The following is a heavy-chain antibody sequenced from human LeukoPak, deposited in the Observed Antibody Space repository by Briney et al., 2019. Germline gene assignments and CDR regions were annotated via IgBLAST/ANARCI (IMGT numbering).Heavy chain of an antibody. J-gene: IGHJ4*02. Sequence: GGSLRLSCAASGFTFSSYAMSWVRQAPGKGLEWVSAISGSGGSTYYADSVKGRFTISRDNSKNTLYLQMNSLRAENTAVYYCAKGSRRITMIVVVSWGQGTLVTVSS. V-gene: IGHV3-23*01. CDR1: GFTFSSYA. CDR2: ISGSGGST. D-gene: IGHD3-22*01. CDR3: AKGSRRITMIVVVS.